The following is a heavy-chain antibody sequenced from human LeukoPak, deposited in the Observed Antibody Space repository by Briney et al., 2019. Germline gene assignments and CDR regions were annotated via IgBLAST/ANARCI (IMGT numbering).Heavy chain of an antibody. CDR3: ATSRTFDY. J-gene: IGHJ4*02. D-gene: IGHD1-1*01. Sequence: PGGSLRLSCAASGFTFSSYWMNWVRQAPGKGLEWVANVKQGGSEIYYVDSVKGRFTISRDNAKNSLYLQMNSLRAEDTAVYYCATSRTFDYWGQGTLVTVSS. CDR1: GFTFSSYW. CDR2: VKQGGSEI. V-gene: IGHV3-7*03.